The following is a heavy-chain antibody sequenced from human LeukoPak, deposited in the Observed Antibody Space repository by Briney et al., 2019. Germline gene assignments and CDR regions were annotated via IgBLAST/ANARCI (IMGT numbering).Heavy chain of an antibody. J-gene: IGHJ1*01. D-gene: IGHD1-26*01. CDR2: ISSSSSHM. CDR3: VRDSGSSYGYYFLH. Sequence: GGSLRLSCAASGSTFNSYSMYWVRQAPGKGLEWVSSISSSSSHMFYADSVKGRFSISRDNAKNSLYLQMNSVRAEDTAVYYCVRDSGSSYGYYFLHWGQGTLVTVSS. CDR1: GSTFNSYS. V-gene: IGHV3-21*01.